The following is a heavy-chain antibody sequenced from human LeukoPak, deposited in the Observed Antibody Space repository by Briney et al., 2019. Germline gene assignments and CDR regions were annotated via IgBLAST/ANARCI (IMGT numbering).Heavy chain of an antibody. CDR1: GFTFSSYS. Sequence: GGSLRLSCAASGFTFSSYSMNWVRQAPGKGLEWVSSISSSSSYIYYADSVKGRFTISRDNAKNSLYLQMNSLRAEDTAVYYCARARGYSGYDYPWDYWGQGTLVTVSS. J-gene: IGHJ4*02. CDR2: ISSSSSYI. CDR3: ARARGYSGYDYPWDY. D-gene: IGHD5-12*01. V-gene: IGHV3-21*01.